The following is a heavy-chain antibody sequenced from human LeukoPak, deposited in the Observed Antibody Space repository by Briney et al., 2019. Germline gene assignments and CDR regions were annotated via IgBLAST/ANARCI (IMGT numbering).Heavy chain of an antibody. V-gene: IGHV3-23*01. CDR2: IRAGGGST. CDR1: GFTFSSYA. J-gene: IGHJ4*02. CDR3: ARAAMVRGVTDFDY. Sequence: GGSLRLSCAASGFTFSSYAMSWVRQAPGKGLEWVSGIRAGGGSTYYADSVKGRFTISRDNSKNTLYLQMNSLRAEDTAVYYCARAAMVRGVTDFDYWGQGTLVTVSS. D-gene: IGHD3-10*01.